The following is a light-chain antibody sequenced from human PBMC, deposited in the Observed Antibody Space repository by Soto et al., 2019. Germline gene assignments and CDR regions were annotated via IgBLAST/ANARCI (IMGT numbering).Light chain of an antibody. CDR3: HQASSVPHA. V-gene: IGKV1-12*01. J-gene: IGKJ3*01. CDR1: QDIKKW. CDR2: AAS. Sequence: DIQMTQSPSSVSASVGDTINITCRASQDIKKWLAWYQQKPGKAPKVLIYAASNLESGVSSRCSGSGAGTEFSLTISSLQPEDFATYFCHQASSVPHAFGPGTKVDI.